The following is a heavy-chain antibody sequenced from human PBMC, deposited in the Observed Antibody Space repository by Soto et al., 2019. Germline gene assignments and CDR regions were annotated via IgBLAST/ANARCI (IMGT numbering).Heavy chain of an antibody. CDR3: ARLLDDSRRYYYFAY. CDR1: GYSISSGYY. J-gene: IGHJ4*02. CDR2: IFHSGTT. Sequence: DTLSLACAVSGYSISSGYYWGWIRQPPGKGLEWLGSIFHSGTTYDNPSLKSRVTISVDMSKNQFSLKLTSVTAADTAVYYCARLLDDSRRYYYFAYRGKGTMVTVS. V-gene: IGHV4-38-2*01. D-gene: IGHD3-22*01.